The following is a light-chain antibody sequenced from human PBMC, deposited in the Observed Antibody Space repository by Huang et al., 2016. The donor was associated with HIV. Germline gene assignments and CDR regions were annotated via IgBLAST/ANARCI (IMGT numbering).Light chain of an antibody. J-gene: IGKJ2*01. CDR2: DAS. V-gene: IGKV1-33*01. CDR3: QHYDDPYT. CDR1: QDISNY. Sequence: DIQMTQSPSSLSASVGDRVTITCQASQDISNYLSWYQHKPGSAPKPLVFDASILEKGVPSRFSGSGSGTYFTLTIASLQPEDVATYYCQHYDDPYTFGQGTKLEIK.